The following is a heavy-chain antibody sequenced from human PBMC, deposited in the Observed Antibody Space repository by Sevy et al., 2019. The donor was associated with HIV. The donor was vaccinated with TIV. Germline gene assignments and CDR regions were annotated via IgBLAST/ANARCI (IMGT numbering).Heavy chain of an antibody. D-gene: IGHD6-13*01. J-gene: IGHJ3*02. CDR1: GFTFSSYA. CDR3: AKDRVWELGDAFDI. CDR2: LSGSGGST. Sequence: GGSLRLSCAASGFTFSSYAMNWVRQAPGKGLEWVSGLSGSGGSTNYADSVKGRFNISRDNSKNTLYLQMSSRRAEDTAVYYCAKDRVWELGDAFDIWGQGTMVTVSS. V-gene: IGHV3-23*01.